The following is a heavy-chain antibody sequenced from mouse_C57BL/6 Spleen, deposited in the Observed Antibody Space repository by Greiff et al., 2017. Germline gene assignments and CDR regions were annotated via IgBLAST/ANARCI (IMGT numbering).Heavy chain of an antibody. D-gene: IGHD1-1*01. CDR3: ARCYYYGSSYDYFDY. J-gene: IGHJ2*01. CDR2: ISSGSSTI. CDR1: GFTFSDYG. Sequence: EVKLQESGGGLVKPGGSLKLSCAASGFTFSDYGMHWVRQAPEKGLEWVAYISSGSSTIYYADTVKGRFTISRDNAKNTMFLQMTSLRSEDTAMYYSARCYYYGSSYDYFDYWGQGTTLTVSS. V-gene: IGHV5-17*01.